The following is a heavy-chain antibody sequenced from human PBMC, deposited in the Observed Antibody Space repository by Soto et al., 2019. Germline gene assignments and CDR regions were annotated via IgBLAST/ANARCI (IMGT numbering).Heavy chain of an antibody. J-gene: IGHJ5*01. CDR3: AKGPDGSGYYHNWFDS. V-gene: IGHV3-23*01. CDR2: ISRTGDSA. D-gene: IGHD3-22*01. Sequence: EVHLLESGGALVQPGGSLTLSCAASGFSFSDYAMSWVRQAPGKGLEWVSSISRTGDSAYYADSVKGRFSISRDRSTNILSLQMNSLTVEDTAFYYCAKGPDGSGYYHNWFDSWGQGTLITVSS. CDR1: GFSFSDYA.